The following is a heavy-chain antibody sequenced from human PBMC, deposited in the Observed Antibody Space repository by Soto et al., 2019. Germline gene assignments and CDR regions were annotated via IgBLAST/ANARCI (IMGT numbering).Heavy chain of an antibody. CDR2: IYYSGST. Sequence: QLQLQESGPGLMKPSETLSLTCTVSGGSISSSSYYWGWNRQPPGKGLEWIGSIYYSGSTYYNPPLKSRVTISVDTSKNQFSLKLSSVTAADTAVYYCARHGRRTRHYFDYWGQGTLVTVSS. CDR3: ARHGRRTRHYFDY. J-gene: IGHJ4*02. CDR1: GGSISSSSYY. V-gene: IGHV4-39*01.